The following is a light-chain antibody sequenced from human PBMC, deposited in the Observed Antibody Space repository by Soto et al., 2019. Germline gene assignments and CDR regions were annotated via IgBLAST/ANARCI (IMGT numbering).Light chain of an antibody. Sequence: HSALTQPRSVSGSPGQSVTISCTGTSSDVGRYNFVSWYQQHPDKAPKLMIYDVIKRPSGVPDRFSGSKSGNTASLTIYGLQAEDEADYHCCSYAGSYTHVFGTGTKVTVL. J-gene: IGLJ1*01. CDR3: CSYAGSYTHV. CDR2: DVI. CDR1: SSDVGRYNF. V-gene: IGLV2-11*01.